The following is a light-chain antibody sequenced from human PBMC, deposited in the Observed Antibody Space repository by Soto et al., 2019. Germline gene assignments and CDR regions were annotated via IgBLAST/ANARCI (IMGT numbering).Light chain of an antibody. Sequence: EIVLTQSPATLSVSPGERATLSCRASQSVRSNLAWYQQKPGQGPRLLIFGASTRATDIPARFSGSGSGTEFTLTISRLEPEDFAVYYCQQYGGSTRTFGQGTKVEIK. CDR1: QSVRSN. V-gene: IGKV3-15*01. J-gene: IGKJ1*01. CDR2: GAS. CDR3: QQYGGSTRT.